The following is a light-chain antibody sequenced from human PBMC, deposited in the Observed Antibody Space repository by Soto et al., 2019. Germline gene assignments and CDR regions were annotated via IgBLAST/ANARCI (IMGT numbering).Light chain of an antibody. CDR2: EIT. CDR1: SSDIGGYNF. V-gene: IGLV2-8*01. J-gene: IGLJ1*01. Sequence: QSALTQPPSASGSPGQSVTISCTGTSSDIGGYNFVSWYQHHPDKAPKLMIYEITKRPTGVPARFSGSKSDNTASLTVSGFQAEDEADYYCSSYAGSNNDVFGTGTKLTVL. CDR3: SSYAGSNNDV.